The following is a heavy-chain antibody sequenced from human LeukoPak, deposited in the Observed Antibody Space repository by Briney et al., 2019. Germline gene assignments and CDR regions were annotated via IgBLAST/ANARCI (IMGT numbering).Heavy chain of an antibody. CDR3: ARGLYSSSSGFLDY. V-gene: IGHV3-33*08. J-gene: IGHJ4*02. CDR2: IWYDGSSK. D-gene: IGHD6-6*01. CDR1: GFTFGSYA. Sequence: PGGSLRLSCAASGFTFGSYAIHWVRQAPGKGLGWVANIWYDGSSKYYTDSVEGRFTISRDNSKNTLYLQMNSLRAEDTAVYYCARGLYSSSSGFLDYWGQGTLVTVSS.